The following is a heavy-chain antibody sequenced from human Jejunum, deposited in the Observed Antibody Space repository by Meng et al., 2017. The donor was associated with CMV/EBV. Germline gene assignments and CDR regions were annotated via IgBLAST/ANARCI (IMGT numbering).Heavy chain of an antibody. Sequence: GLNVNGYGMYWVRHTPDRGLEYVAVISHGGSNKYYADFVRGRFTISRDDSRNMLYLEMNNLRDEDTAVYFCAAEYQLLNVPYLEYWGRGTQVTVSS. CDR1: GLNVNGYG. CDR2: ISHGGSNK. D-gene: IGHD2/OR15-2a*01. CDR3: AAEYQLLNVPYLEY. J-gene: IGHJ4*02. V-gene: IGHV3-30*12.